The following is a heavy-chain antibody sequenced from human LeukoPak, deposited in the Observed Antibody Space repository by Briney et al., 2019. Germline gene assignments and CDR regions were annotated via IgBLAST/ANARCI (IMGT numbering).Heavy chain of an antibody. V-gene: IGHV3-23*01. J-gene: IGHJ4*02. Sequence: GGSLRLSCAASGFTFSSYAMSWVRQAPGKGLEWVSGISGSGGVPYYADSVEGRFTISRDNSENTMYVQMNSLRAEDTAVYYCAKSGYGSSWYYFDYWGQGTLVTVSS. CDR3: AKSGYGSSWYYFDY. D-gene: IGHD6-13*01. CDR2: ISGSGGVP. CDR1: GFTFSSYA.